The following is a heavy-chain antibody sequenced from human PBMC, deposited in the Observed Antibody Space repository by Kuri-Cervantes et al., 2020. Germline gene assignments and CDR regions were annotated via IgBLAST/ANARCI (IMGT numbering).Heavy chain of an antibody. D-gene: IGHD1-1*01. CDR1: GFTFSSYG. Sequence: GESLKISCAASGFTFSSYGMHWVRQAPGKGLEWVAVISYDGSNKYYADSVKGRFTISSDNSKNTLYLQVNSLRVEDMAVYYCVKYKTGAEDYWGHGTLVTVSS. CDR3: VKYKTGAEDY. J-gene: IGHJ4*01. CDR2: ISYDGSNK. V-gene: IGHV3-33*05.